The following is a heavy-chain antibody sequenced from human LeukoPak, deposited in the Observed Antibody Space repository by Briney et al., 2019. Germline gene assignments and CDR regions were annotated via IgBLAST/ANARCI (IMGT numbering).Heavy chain of an antibody. Sequence: GASVKVSCKASGYTFTSYYMHWVRQAPGQGLEWTGIINPSGGSTSYAQKFQGRVTMTRDMSTSTVYMELSSLRSEDTAVYYCAQGRQQLADGGGGETDYWGQGTLVTVSS. CDR1: GYTFTSYY. D-gene: IGHD6-13*01. V-gene: IGHV1-46*01. CDR3: AQGRQQLADGGGGETDY. J-gene: IGHJ4*02. CDR2: INPSGGST.